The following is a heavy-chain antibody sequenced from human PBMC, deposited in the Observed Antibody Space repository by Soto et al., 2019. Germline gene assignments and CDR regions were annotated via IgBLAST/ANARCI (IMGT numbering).Heavy chain of an antibody. J-gene: IGHJ6*02. Sequence: GGSLRLSCAASGFTFSSYGMHWVRQAPGKGLEWVAVISYDGSNKYYADSVKGRFTISRDNSKNTLYLQMNSLRAEDTAVYYCAKDLWGTSGYSSSGGAYYWYGMDVWGQGTTVTVSS. V-gene: IGHV3-30*18. CDR2: ISYDGSNK. CDR3: AKDLWGTSGYSSSGGAYYWYGMDV. D-gene: IGHD6-6*01. CDR1: GFTFSSYG.